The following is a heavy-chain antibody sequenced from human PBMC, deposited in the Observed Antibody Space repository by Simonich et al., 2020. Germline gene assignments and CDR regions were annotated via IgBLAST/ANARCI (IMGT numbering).Heavy chain of an antibody. Sequence: EVQLVESGGGLVQPGGSLRLSCAASGFTFSCYWMGWGQAPGKGLEWVANQKQDGSEKYYGDSVKGRFTISRDNAKNSLYLQMNSLRAEDTAVYYCARDVRRDGFDYWGQGTLVTVSS. CDR1: GFTFSCYW. J-gene: IGHJ4*02. V-gene: IGHV3-7*01. CDR3: ARDVRRDGFDY. CDR2: QKQDGSEK.